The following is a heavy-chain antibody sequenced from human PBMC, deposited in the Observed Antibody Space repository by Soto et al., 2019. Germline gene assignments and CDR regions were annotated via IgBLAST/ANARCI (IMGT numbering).Heavy chain of an antibody. V-gene: IGHV4-30-4*01. CDR3: ARVPPKSPHYYYFGMDV. CDR1: GGPIRSGDYY. Sequence: LSLTCTVSGGPIRSGDYYWSWIRQPPGKGLEWIGYINYSGTSHFKPSLKSRVTISLDASMNQFSLSLNSVTAADTAVYYCARVPPKSPHYYYFGMDVWGQGTTVTVSS. J-gene: IGHJ6*02. CDR2: INYSGTS.